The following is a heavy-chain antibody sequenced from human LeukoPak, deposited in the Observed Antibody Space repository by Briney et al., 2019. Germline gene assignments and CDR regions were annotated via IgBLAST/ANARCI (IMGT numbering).Heavy chain of an antibody. J-gene: IGHJ3*02. CDR3: ARFETCQCDDVFDI. CDR1: GFTFSAYS. D-gene: IGHD3-9*01. Sequence: GGSLRLSCAASGFTFSAYSMNWVRQAPGQGLEWVSSITSSSSSTYYPDSVKGRFTISRDNAKNSLYLQMNILRAEDTAVYFCARFETCQCDDVFDIWGQGTMVTVSS. CDR2: ITSSSSST. V-gene: IGHV3-21*01.